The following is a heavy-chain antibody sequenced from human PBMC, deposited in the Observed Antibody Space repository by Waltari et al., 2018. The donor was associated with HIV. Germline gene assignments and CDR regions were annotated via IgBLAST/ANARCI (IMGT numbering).Heavy chain of an antibody. V-gene: IGHV3-15*01. CDR2: IKSKTEGLTT. D-gene: IGHD3-22*01. CDR3: TVGKSSGYY. CDR1: GVSFSDVW. Sequence: EVQLVESGGGLVKPGGSLRLSCAASGVSFSDVWLNWVRQAPGQGLDWFGQIKSKTEGLTTDYAAPVKGRFTISRDDSKSMLFLEMNSLNTDDTASYYCTVGKSSGYYWGQGTLVTVSS. J-gene: IGHJ4*02.